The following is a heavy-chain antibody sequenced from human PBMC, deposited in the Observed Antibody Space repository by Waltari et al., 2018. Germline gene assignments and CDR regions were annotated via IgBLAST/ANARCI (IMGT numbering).Heavy chain of an antibody. V-gene: IGHV3-74*01. CDR3: VTDDPGLGLDV. Sequence: EVQLVESGGGLVQPGGSLRLSCAASGFTFTKYWMHWVRQAAGKGLMWVANINSDGRSTTYGDSVKGRFTITRDNARDTVYLQMTSLRAEDTAVYFCVTDDPGLGLDVWGQGTTVTVSS. CDR1: GFTFTKYW. D-gene: IGHD7-27*01. J-gene: IGHJ6*02. CDR2: INSDGRST.